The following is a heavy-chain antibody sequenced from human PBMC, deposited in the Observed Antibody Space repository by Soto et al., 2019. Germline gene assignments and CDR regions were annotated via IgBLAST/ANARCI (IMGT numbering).Heavy chain of an antibody. D-gene: IGHD2-15*01. CDR1: GGSISSGGYY. CDR3: ASLVVAATPHGLYYFDY. J-gene: IGHJ4*02. CDR2: IYYSGST. Sequence: SETLSLTCTVSGGSISSGGYYWSWIRQHPGKGLEWIGYIYYSGSTYYNPSLKSRVTISVDTSKNQFSLKLSSVTAADTAVYYCASLVVAATPHGLYYFDYWGQGTLVTVSS. V-gene: IGHV4-31*03.